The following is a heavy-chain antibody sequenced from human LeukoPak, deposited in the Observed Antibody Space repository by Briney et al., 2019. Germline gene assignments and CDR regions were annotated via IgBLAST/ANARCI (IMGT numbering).Heavy chain of an antibody. CDR3: ARGRVVGATTLDY. CDR2: ISNDERNK. D-gene: IGHD1-26*01. J-gene: IGHJ4*02. Sequence: GGSLRLSCAASGFTFTNFAMHWVRQAPGKGLEWVSVISNDERNKYYADSVKGRFTISRDNAKNSLYLQMNSLRAEDTAAYYCARGRVVGATTLDYWGQGTLVTVSS. V-gene: IGHV3-30*04. CDR1: GFTFTNFA.